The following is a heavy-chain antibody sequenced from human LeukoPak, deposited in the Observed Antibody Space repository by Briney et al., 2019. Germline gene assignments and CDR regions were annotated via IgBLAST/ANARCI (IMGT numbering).Heavy chain of an antibody. CDR1: GVSISSGGYS. CDR2: IYHSGST. V-gene: IGHV4-30-2*01. CDR3: ARWLSVRAFDY. J-gene: IGHJ4*02. Sequence: PSQTLSLTCAVSGVSISSGGYSWSWIRQPPGKGLEWIGYIYHSGSTYYNPSLKSRVTISVDRSKNQFSLKLSSVTAADTAVYYCARWLSVRAFDYWGQGTLVTVSS. D-gene: IGHD5-12*01.